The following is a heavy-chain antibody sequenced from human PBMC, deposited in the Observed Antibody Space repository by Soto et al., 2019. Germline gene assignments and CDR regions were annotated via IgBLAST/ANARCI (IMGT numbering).Heavy chain of an antibody. CDR3: ARTLISRITGTANH. D-gene: IGHD1-7*01. CDR2: INLDGNEK. J-gene: IGHJ5*02. Sequence: GGSLRLSCVASGFTFSNHWMTWVRQAPGKGLEWVAHINLDGNEKLYVDSVKGRFTISRDNAKDSLYLQMNSLRGDDTAVYYCARTLISRITGTANHWGQGTLVTVSS. V-gene: IGHV3-7*05. CDR1: GFTFSNHW.